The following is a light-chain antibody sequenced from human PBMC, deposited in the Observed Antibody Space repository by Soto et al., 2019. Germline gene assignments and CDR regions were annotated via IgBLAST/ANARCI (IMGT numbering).Light chain of an antibody. CDR1: ETVAGSY. CDR3: QLYGTSHKT. Sequence: EIVLTQSPGTLSLSPGERATLSCRASETVAGSYLAWYQQKPGQAPRLLIHGASTRATGIADRFSGSGSGTDFTLTISRLEHEDFELYYCQLYGTSHKTLGQGTKVDIK. CDR2: GAS. V-gene: IGKV3-20*01. J-gene: IGKJ1*01.